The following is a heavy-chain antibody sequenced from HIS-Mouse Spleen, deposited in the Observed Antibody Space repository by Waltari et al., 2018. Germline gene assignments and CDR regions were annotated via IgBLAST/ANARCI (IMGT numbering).Heavy chain of an antibody. Sequence: QLQLQESGPGLVKPSETLSLTCTVPGGPISSSRYSWGWIRQPPGKGLEWIGSIYYSGSTYYNPSLKSRVTISVDTSKNQFSLKLSSVTAADTAVYYCAREIPYSSSWYDWYFDLWGRGTLVTVSS. J-gene: IGHJ2*01. CDR2: IYYSGST. CDR1: GGPISSSRYS. CDR3: AREIPYSSSWYDWYFDL. V-gene: IGHV4-39*07. D-gene: IGHD6-13*01.